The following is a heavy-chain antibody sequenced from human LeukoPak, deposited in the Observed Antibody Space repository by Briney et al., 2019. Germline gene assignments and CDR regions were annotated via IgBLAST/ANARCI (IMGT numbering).Heavy chain of an antibody. CDR1: GFTFSSYE. CDR2: ISSSGTTI. D-gene: IGHD5-12*01. CDR3: ARESRGFDSDD. J-gene: IGHJ4*02. Sequence: PGGSLRLSCAASGFTFSSYEMNWVRRAPGKGLEWVSYISSSGTTIYYADSVKGRFTISRDNANNSLYLQMNSLRAEDTAVYYCARESRGFDSDDWGQGTLVTVSS. V-gene: IGHV3-48*03.